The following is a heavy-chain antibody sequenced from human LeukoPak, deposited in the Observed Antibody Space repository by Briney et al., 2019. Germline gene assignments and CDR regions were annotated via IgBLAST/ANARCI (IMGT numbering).Heavy chain of an antibody. V-gene: IGHV1-8*03. CDR1: GYTFTSYD. J-gene: IGHJ6*03. Sequence: ASVKVSCKASGYTFTSYDINWVRQATGQGLEWMGWMNPNSGNTGYAQKFQGRVTITRNTSISTAYMELSSLRSEDTAVYYCARSPYYDSSGYYYYYYYYVDVWGKGTTVTISS. D-gene: IGHD3-22*01. CDR3: ARSPYYDSSGYYYYYYYYVDV. CDR2: MNPNSGNT.